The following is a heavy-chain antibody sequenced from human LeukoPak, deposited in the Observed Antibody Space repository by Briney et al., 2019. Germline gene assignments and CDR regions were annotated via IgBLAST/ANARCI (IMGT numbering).Heavy chain of an antibody. J-gene: IGHJ3*02. CDR1: GFTFSSYA. CDR2: ISYDGSNK. V-gene: IGHV3-30-3*01. Sequence: GRSLRLSCAASGFTFSSYAMHWVRQAPGKGLEWVAVISYDGSNKYYADSVKGRFTISRDNSKNTLYLQMNSLRAEDTAVYYCAREKLQLVPSDAFDIWGQGTMVTVSS. CDR3: AREKLQLVPSDAFDI. D-gene: IGHD6-13*01.